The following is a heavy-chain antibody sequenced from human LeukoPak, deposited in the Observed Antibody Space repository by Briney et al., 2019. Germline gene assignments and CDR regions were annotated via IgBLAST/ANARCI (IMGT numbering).Heavy chain of an antibody. CDR3: AVRDGHSTSSGDT. D-gene: IGHD6-6*01. J-gene: IGHJ5*02. CDR1: GFTFSNYW. V-gene: IGHV4-34*08. CDR2: INQSGRT. Sequence: GSLRLSCAASGFTFSNYWMSCIRQSPGKGLEWIGEINQSGRTNYNPSLKTRLTISVDTAKNLFSLNLTSMTAADTATYYCAVRDGHSTSSGDTWGQGTLVTVSS.